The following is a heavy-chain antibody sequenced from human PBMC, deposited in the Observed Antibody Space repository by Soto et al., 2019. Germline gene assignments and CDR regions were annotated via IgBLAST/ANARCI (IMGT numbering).Heavy chain of an antibody. CDR2: INHSGST. Sequence: PSETLSLTCAVYGGSFSGYYWSWIRPPPGKGLEWIGEINHSGSTNYNPSLKSRVTISVDTSKNQFSLKLNSVTAADTGVYYCARGLHDYSNPGFDYWGQGTLVTVSS. CDR3: ARGLHDYSNPGFDY. CDR1: GGSFSGYY. D-gene: IGHD4-4*01. V-gene: IGHV4-34*01. J-gene: IGHJ4*02.